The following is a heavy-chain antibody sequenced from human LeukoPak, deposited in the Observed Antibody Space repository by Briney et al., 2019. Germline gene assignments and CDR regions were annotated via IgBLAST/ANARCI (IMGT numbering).Heavy chain of an antibody. V-gene: IGHV3-21*04. CDR3: ASRRVLVVAFDI. J-gene: IGHJ3*02. CDR2: ISGSSSYI. D-gene: IGHD2-15*01. Sequence: GESLRLSCAASGFTFSSYSLNWVRQAPGKGLEWVSSISGSSSYIYYADSVKGRFTISRHNAKNSLYLQMNSLRAEDTAVYYCASRRVLVVAFDIWSQGTMVTVSS. CDR1: GFTFSSYS.